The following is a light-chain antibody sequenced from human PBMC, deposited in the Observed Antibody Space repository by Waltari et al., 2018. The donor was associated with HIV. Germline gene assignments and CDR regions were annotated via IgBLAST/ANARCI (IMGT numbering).Light chain of an antibody. J-gene: IGLJ1*01. CDR3: QVWDSDTLDYV. CDR2: ADS. Sequence: SYAVTQPPPVSVAPGSAANIPSGGDKIVPKNVKWYRQRPGQAPILVMYADSDRPSGIPARFSGSNSGNTATLMISRAEAGDEADYYCQVWDSDTLDYVFGPGTQVTVL. CDR1: KIVPKN. V-gene: IGLV3-21*04.